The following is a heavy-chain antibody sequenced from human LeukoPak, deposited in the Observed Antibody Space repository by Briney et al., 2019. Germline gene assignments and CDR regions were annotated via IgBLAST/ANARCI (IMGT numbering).Heavy chain of an antibody. CDR1: GGSISSSSYY. D-gene: IGHD1-26*01. Sequence: SETLSLTCTVSGGSISSSSYYWGWIRQPPGKGLEWIASIYYSGTTYYNPSLKSRVTISVDTSKNQFSLNLSSVTAADTAVYYCARQGGSYHEFDYWGQGTLVTVSS. CDR2: IYYSGTT. V-gene: IGHV4-39*01. CDR3: ARQGGSYHEFDY. J-gene: IGHJ4*02.